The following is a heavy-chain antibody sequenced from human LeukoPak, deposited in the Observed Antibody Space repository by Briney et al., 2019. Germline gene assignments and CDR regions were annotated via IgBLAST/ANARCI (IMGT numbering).Heavy chain of an antibody. V-gene: IGHV5-51*01. Sequence: GESLQISCQTSGYIFTNYWIGWVRQVPGKGLEWMGIIYPGDSDTIYSPSFQGQVTLSVGESITTAYLQWSSLKASDTAIYYCERHEVGGDSWSGNEYYFYMEVWGKGTAVTVSS. CDR2: IYPGDSDT. D-gene: IGHD3-3*01. CDR3: ERHEVGGDSWSGNEYYFYMEV. CDR1: GYIFTNYW. J-gene: IGHJ6*03.